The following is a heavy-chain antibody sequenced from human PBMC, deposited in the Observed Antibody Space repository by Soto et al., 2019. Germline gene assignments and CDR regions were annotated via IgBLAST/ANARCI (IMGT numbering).Heavy chain of an antibody. Sequence: QVQLVESGGGVVQPGRSLRLSCAASGFTFSSYGMHWVRQAPGKGLEWVAVIWYDGSNKYYADSVKGRFTISRDNSKNTLYLQMNSLRAEDTALYYCARVGYCSGGSCYSRGNDYWGQGTLVTVSS. CDR1: GFTFSSYG. J-gene: IGHJ4*02. CDR3: ARVGYCSGGSCYSRGNDY. D-gene: IGHD2-15*01. V-gene: IGHV3-33*01. CDR2: IWYDGSNK.